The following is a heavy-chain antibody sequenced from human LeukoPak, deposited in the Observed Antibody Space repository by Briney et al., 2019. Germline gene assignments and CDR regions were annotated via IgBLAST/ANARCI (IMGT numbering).Heavy chain of an antibody. J-gene: IGHJ6*03. CDR2: IRSKANSYAT. D-gene: IGHD6-19*01. Sequence: PGGSLRLSCAASGFTFSGSAMHWVRQASGKGLEWVGRIRSKANSYATAYAASVKGRFTISRDDSKNTAYLQMNSLKTEDTAVYYCTRHGGDSVAGTSYYHYMDVWGKGTTVTVSS. CDR3: TRHGGDSVAGTSYYHYMDV. CDR1: GFTFSGSA. V-gene: IGHV3-73*01.